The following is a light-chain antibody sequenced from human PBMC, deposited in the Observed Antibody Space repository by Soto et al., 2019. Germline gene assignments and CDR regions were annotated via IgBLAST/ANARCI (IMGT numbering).Light chain of an antibody. CDR1: QAINTY. CDR3: QKYDSAPPT. V-gene: IGKV1-27*01. J-gene: IGKJ1*01. Sequence: DIQMTQSPTSLSASIGDRVTITCRASQAINTYLAWYQQRPGKAPKLLIYAASSLQSGVPFRFRGSGSGTDFTLTISSLQPEDVATYYCQKYDSAPPTFGQGTKVEV. CDR2: AAS.